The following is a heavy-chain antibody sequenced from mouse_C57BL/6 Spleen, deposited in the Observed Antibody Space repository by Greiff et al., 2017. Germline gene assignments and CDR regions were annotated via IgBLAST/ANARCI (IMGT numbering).Heavy chain of an antibody. CDR1: GYTFTSYW. D-gene: IGHD1-1*01. V-gene: IGHV1-55*01. CDR2: IYPGSGST. CDR3: ARDADYGPAWFAY. Sequence: QVQLQQPGAELVKPGASVKMSCKASGYTFTSYWITWVKQRPGQGLAWIGDIYPGSGSTNYNEKFKSKATLTVDTSSSTAYMQLSSLTSEDSAVYYRARDADYGPAWFAYWGQGTLVTVSA. J-gene: IGHJ3*01.